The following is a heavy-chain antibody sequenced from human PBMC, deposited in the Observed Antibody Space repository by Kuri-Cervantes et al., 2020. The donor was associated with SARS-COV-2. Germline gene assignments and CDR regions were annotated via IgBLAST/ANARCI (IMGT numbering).Heavy chain of an antibody. CDR1: GGSISSYY. CDR3: ARKAARVRGAFDI. CDR2: IYYSGST. D-gene: IGHD6-6*01. V-gene: IGHV4-59*01. J-gene: IGHJ3*02. Sequence: GSLRLSCTVSGGSISSYYWSWIRQPPGKGLEWIGYIYYSGSTNYNPSLKSRVTISVDTSKNQFSLKLSSVTAADTAVYYCARKAARVRGAFDIWGQGTKVTVSS.